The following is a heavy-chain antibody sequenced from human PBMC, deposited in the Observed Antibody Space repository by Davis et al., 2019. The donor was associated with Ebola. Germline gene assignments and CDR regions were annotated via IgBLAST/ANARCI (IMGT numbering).Heavy chain of an antibody. CDR1: GFTFGAYA. CDR2: IRSKAYGGTT. V-gene: IGHV3-49*04. Sequence: GGSLRLSCTASGFTFGAYAMSWVRQAPGKGLEWVGFIRSKAYGGTTEYAASVKGRFTISRDDSKSIAYLQMNSLKTEDTAVYYCTRGGTEEDYWGQGTLVTVSS. CDR3: TRGGTEEDY. D-gene: IGHD1-1*01. J-gene: IGHJ4*02.